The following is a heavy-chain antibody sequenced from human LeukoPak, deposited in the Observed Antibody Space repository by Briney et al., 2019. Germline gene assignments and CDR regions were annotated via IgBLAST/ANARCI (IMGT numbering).Heavy chain of an antibody. CDR1: GGSFSGYY. CDR2: INHSGST. Sequence: PSETLSLTCAVYGGSFSGYYWSWIRQPPGKGLEWIGEINHSGSTNYNPSLKSRVTISVDTSKNQFSLRLSSVTAADTAAYYCARELPYVWGSYRSYYFDYWGQGTLVTVSS. CDR3: ARELPYVWGSYRSYYFDY. D-gene: IGHD3-16*02. V-gene: IGHV4-34*01. J-gene: IGHJ4*02.